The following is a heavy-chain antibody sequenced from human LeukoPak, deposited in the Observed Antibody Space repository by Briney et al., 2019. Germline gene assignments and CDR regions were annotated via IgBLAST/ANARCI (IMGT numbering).Heavy chain of an antibody. V-gene: IGHV4-4*02. Sequence: SETLSLTCAVSGGSISSSNWWAWVRQPPGKGLEWIGEIYPSGSTNNNPSLKSRVTVSVDKSKNQFSLRLTSVTAADTAVYYCARDQGGGRHARVAFDIWGQGTMVTVSS. CDR1: GGSISSSNW. CDR2: IYPSGST. D-gene: IGHD1-26*01. J-gene: IGHJ3*02. CDR3: ARDQGGGRHARVAFDI.